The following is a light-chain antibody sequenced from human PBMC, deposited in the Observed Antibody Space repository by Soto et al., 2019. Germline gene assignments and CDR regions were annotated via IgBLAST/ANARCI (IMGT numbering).Light chain of an antibody. CDR2: GAS. V-gene: IGKV3-15*01. CDR1: QNVRSN. CDR3: QQYYDWPET. Sequence: EIVIPKCPATLSVSPGERASLSRRASQNVRSNLAWYQQKPGQAPRLLIYGASTRATGIPARFSGRGSGTEFILTISSLQSEDFAVYYCQQYYDWPETVGQGTKVDIK. J-gene: IGKJ1*01.